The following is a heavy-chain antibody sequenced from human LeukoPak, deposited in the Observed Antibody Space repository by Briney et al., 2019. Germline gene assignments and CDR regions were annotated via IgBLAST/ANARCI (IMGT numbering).Heavy chain of an antibody. CDR3: ARDLALGYWPSSSCSSPLFDY. Sequence: SETLSLTCTVSGDSISSYYWSWIRQPAGKVLEWIGRIHTTGGTRYNPSLKSRITMSIDASKNQFSLKLSSVTAADTAVYYCARDLALGYWPSSSCSSPLFDYWGQGTLVTVSS. D-gene: IGHD2-2*01. CDR2: IHTTGGT. CDR1: GDSISSYY. J-gene: IGHJ4*02. V-gene: IGHV4-4*07.